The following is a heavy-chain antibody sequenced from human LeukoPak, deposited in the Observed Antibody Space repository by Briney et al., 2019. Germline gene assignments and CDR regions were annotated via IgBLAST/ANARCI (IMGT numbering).Heavy chain of an antibody. CDR2: INWNGGST. D-gene: IGHD3-10*01. CDR3: ARTNVMVRGVGYYYMDV. CDR1: GFTFDDYG. Sequence: PGGSLRLSCAASGFTFDDYGMSWVRQAPGKGLEWVSGINWNGGSTIYADSVKGRFTISRANSKSTLYLPMHSLRAEDTAVYYCARTNVMVRGVGYYYMDVWGKGTTVTVPS. V-gene: IGHV3-20*04. J-gene: IGHJ6*03.